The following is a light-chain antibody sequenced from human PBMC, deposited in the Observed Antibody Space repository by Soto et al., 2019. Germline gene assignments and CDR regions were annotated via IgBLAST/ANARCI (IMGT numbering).Light chain of an antibody. CDR2: GAS. CDR3: QQYGSSPVT. CDR1: QSVSYSY. J-gene: IGKJ1*01. Sequence: EIVLTQSPGTLSLSPGERATLSCRASQSVSYSYLAWYQQKPGQAPRLLIYGASSLATVIPDRFSGSGSGTDFTLTISRLEPEDFGVYYCQQYGSSPVTFGQGTKVEIK. V-gene: IGKV3-20*01.